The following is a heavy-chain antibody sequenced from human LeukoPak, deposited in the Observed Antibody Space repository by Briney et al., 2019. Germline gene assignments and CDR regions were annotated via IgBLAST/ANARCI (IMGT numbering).Heavy chain of an antibody. Sequence: SETLSLTCTVSGASISSSSYYWGYFRQPPGKGLEWIGSVYYNGNTYYNPSLKSRATISADMSKNQFSLKLTSVTAADTAVYYCARLWRAAIDYGGQGTLVTVSS. CDR1: GASISSSSYY. CDR2: VYYNGNT. CDR3: ARLWRAAIDY. J-gene: IGHJ4*02. D-gene: IGHD1-1*01. V-gene: IGHV4-39*01.